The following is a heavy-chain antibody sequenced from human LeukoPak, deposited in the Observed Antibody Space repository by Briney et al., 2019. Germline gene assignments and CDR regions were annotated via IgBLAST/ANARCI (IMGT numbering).Heavy chain of an antibody. CDR1: GGSISSSSYY. CDR2: IYYSGGT. V-gene: IGHV4-39*01. Sequence: PLETLSLTCTVSGGSISSSSYYWGWIRQPPGKGLEWIGSIYYSGGTYYNPSLKSRVTISVDTSKNQFSLQLNSVTAADTAVYYCVRHDGRGGATMGALDSWGQGSLVTVSS. J-gene: IGHJ4*02. D-gene: IGHD5-12*01. CDR3: VRHDGRGGATMGALDS.